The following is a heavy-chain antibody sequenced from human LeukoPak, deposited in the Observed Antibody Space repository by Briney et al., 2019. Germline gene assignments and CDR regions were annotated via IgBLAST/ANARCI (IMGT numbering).Heavy chain of an antibody. J-gene: IGHJ4*02. V-gene: IGHV5-51*01. D-gene: IGHD1-26*01. CDR2: ISPGDSDD. Sequence: GAAMKISYACSGYSCTYYWIGWGRQIAEKLLKWMGIISPGDSDDRSSPSLQGQVTISADKSSSTAYLQWSSRKASDTAMYYCVIRYSGSYSDYWGQGTLVTASS. CDR1: GYSCTYYW. CDR3: VIRYSGSYSDY.